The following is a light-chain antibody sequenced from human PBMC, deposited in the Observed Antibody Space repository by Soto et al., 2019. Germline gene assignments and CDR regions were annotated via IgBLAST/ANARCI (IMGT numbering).Light chain of an antibody. CDR1: SSDVGGYNY. Sequence: QSALTQPPSASGSPGQSVTISCTGTSSDVGGYNYVSWYQQHPGKAPKLMVYEVSKRPPGVPNRFSGSRSGNTASLTVSGLQAEDEADYYCSSYAGSHHCVLFGGGTKLTVL. V-gene: IGLV2-8*01. CDR3: SSYAGSHHCVL. CDR2: EVS. J-gene: IGLJ2*01.